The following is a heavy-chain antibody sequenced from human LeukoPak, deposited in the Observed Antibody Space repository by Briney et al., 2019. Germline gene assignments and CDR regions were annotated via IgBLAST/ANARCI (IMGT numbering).Heavy chain of an antibody. CDR2: ISSSSSTI. Sequence: GGSLRLSCAASGFTFSSYSMNWVRQAPGKGLEWVSYISSSSSTIYYADSVKGRFTISRDNAKNSVYLQVNSLRDEDTAVYYCARERITMMGGYYYYGMDVWGQGTTVTVSS. CDR1: GFTFSSYS. D-gene: IGHD3-22*01. J-gene: IGHJ6*02. CDR3: ARERITMMGGYYYYGMDV. V-gene: IGHV3-48*02.